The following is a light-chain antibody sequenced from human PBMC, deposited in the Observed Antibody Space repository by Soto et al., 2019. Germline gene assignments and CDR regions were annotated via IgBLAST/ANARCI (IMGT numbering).Light chain of an antibody. Sequence: EIVLTQSPGTLSLSPGERATLSCRASQSVSSSYLAWCQQKPGQAPRLLIYGASSRATGIPDRFSGSGSGTDFTLPISRREPEDFVVYYCRQYGSSPPVTFGGGTKVEIK. J-gene: IGKJ4*01. CDR1: QSVSSSY. CDR2: GAS. V-gene: IGKV3-20*01. CDR3: RQYGSSPPVT.